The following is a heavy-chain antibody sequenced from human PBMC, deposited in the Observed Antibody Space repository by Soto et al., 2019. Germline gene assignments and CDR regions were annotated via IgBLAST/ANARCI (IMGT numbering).Heavy chain of an antibody. CDR3: ARDRGITGTAYTHYYYYGMDV. D-gene: IGHD1-7*01. Sequence: SVKVSCKASGGTFSSYAISWVRQAPGQGLEWMGGIIPIFGTANYAQKFQGRVTITADESTSTAYMELGSLRSEDTAVYYCARDRGITGTAYTHYYYYGMDVWGQGTTVTVSS. CDR1: GGTFSSYA. V-gene: IGHV1-69*13. CDR2: IIPIFGTA. J-gene: IGHJ6*02.